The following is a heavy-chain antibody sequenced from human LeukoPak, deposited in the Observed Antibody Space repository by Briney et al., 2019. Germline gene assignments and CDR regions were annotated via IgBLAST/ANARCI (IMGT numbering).Heavy chain of an antibody. CDR1: GFTFSSYS. D-gene: IGHD6-13*01. Sequence: GGSLRLSCAASGFTFSSYSMNWVRQAPGKGLEWVSSISSSSSYIYYADSVKGRFTISRDNAKNSLYLQMNSLRAEDTAVYYCAKDQARGYSSSWYSFDYWGQGTLVIVSS. CDR3: AKDQARGYSSSWYSFDY. J-gene: IGHJ4*02. V-gene: IGHV3-21*01. CDR2: ISSSSSYI.